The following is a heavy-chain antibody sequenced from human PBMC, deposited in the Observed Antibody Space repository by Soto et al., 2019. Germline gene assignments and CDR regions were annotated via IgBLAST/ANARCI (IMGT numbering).Heavy chain of an antibody. CDR2: IWYDGSNK. V-gene: IGHV3-33*01. Sequence: QVQLVESGGGVVQPGRSLRLSCAASGFTFSSYGMHWVRQAPGKGLEWVAVIWYDGSNKYYADSVKGRFTISRDNSKNTLYLQMNSLRAEDTAVYYCARDRGSGWYGRGYFDYWGQGTLVTVSS. D-gene: IGHD6-19*01. J-gene: IGHJ4*02. CDR1: GFTFSSYG. CDR3: ARDRGSGWYGRGYFDY.